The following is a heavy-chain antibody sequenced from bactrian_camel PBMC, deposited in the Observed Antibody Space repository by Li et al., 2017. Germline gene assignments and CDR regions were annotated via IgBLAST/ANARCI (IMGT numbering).Heavy chain of an antibody. Sequence: HVQLVESGGGTVQAGGSLKLSCLVSGYIFNQCGMAWYRQAPGKGRELVSAISDISGRDITHYVDSVKGRFTISKDNSKNTLYLEMNSLSYEDTSMYLCAADDWPRPFCDPIAAEYNNWGQGTQVTVS. CDR2: ISDISGRDIT. J-gene: IGHJ4*01. V-gene: IGHV3S54*01. CDR1: GYIFNQCG. CDR3: AADDWPRPFCDPIAAEYNN. D-gene: IGHD4*01.